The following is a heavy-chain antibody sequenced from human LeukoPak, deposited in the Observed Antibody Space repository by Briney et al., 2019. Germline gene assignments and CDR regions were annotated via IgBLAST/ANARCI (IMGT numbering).Heavy chain of an antibody. V-gene: IGHV3-33*06. D-gene: IGHD3-10*01. CDR1: GFTFSSYG. CDR2: TWYDGSNK. J-gene: IGHJ4*02. Sequence: PGGSLRRSCAASGFTFSSYGMHWVRQAPGKGLEWVAVTWYDGSNKNYANSVKGRFTPSRENSKNTLYLQMNSLRAEDTAVYYCAKEMYYYGSGSFDYWGQETLDTVSS. CDR3: AKEMYYYGSGSFDY.